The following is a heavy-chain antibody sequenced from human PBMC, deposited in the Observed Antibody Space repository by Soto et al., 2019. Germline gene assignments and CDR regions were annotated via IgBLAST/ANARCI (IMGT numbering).Heavy chain of an antibody. CDR3: AREGDSSGWYNWFDP. J-gene: IGHJ5*02. V-gene: IGHV3-48*01. CDR1: AFTFSNYN. Sequence: EVQLVESGGGLVQPGGSLRLSCAASAFTFSNYNMNWVRQAPGKGLEWVSYISSSSTIYYADSVKGRFTISRDNAKNSPYLTMNSLRAEDTAVYYCAREGDSSGWYNWFDPWGQGTLVNVSS. D-gene: IGHD3-22*01. CDR2: ISSSSTI.